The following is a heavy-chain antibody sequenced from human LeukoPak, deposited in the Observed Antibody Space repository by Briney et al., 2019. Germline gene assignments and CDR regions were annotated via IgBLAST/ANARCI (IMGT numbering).Heavy chain of an antibody. Sequence: LGGSLRLSCVASGFTFKNYVMNWVRQAPGKGLEWLAPIYGSGVSISYADSVKGRFTISRDNSNNTLYLQMNSLRAEDTAMYYCAKDLGWELPAEAYWGQGILVTVSS. D-gene: IGHD1-26*01. CDR1: GFTFKNYV. CDR2: IYGSGVSI. CDR3: AKDLGWELPAEAY. J-gene: IGHJ4*02. V-gene: IGHV3-23*01.